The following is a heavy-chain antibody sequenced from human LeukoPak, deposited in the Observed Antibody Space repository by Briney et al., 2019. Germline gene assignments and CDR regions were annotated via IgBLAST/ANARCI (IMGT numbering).Heavy chain of an antibody. CDR1: GFTFSSYA. CDR2: ISYDGSNK. CDR3: ARDHWSSRDDESRLAFDI. J-gene: IGHJ3*02. V-gene: IGHV3-30-3*01. Sequence: GGSLRLSCAASGFTFSSYAMHWVRQAPGKGLEWVAVISYDGSNKYYADSVKGRFTISRDNSKNTLYLQMNSLRAEDTAVYYCARDHWSSRDDESRLAFDIWGQGTMVTVSS. D-gene: IGHD6-13*01.